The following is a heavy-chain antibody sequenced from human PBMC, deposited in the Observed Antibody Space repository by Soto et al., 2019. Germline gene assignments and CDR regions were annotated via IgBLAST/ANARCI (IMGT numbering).Heavy chain of an antibody. CDR2: ISTYNGDT. J-gene: IGHJ6*02. D-gene: IGHD5-12*01. CDR1: GYTFTRSG. V-gene: IGHV1-18*01. CDR3: AREDVAPYYYYGKDV. Sequence: ASVKVCCKASGYTFTRSGISWVRQAPGQGLEWMGWISTYNGDTNYAQTFQGRVTMTTDTSTSTVHMEVRSLRSDDTAVYYCAREDVAPYYYYGKDVWGQGTPVTVSS.